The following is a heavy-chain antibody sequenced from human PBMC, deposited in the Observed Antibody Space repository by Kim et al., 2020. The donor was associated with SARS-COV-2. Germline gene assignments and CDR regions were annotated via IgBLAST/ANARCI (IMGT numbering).Heavy chain of an antibody. D-gene: IGHD2-15*01. CDR3: ARELQSRGGVFDY. CDR1: GFTFSSHG. CDR2: ISFDAITK. J-gene: IGHJ4*02. Sequence: GGSLRLSCAASGFTFSSHGMHWVRQAPGRGLEWVAVISFDAITKYYADSVKGRFIISRDNSKNTLSLQMNSLRAEDTAVYYCARELQSRGGVFDYWGQGTLVTVSS. V-gene: IGHV3-33*05.